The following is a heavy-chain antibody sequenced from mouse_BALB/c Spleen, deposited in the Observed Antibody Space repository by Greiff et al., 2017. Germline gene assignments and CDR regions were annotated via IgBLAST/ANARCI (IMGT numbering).Heavy chain of an antibody. D-gene: IGHD1-1*02. CDR1: GFNIKDTY. CDR2: IDPANGNT. J-gene: IGHJ1*01. Sequence: EVKLMESGAELVKPGASVKLSCTASGFNIKDTYMHWVKQRPEQGLEWIGRIDPANGNTKYDPKFQGKATITADTSSNTAYLQLSSLTSEDTAVYYCARRDYDWYFDVWGAGTTVTVSS. CDR3: ARRDYDWYFDV. V-gene: IGHV14-3*02.